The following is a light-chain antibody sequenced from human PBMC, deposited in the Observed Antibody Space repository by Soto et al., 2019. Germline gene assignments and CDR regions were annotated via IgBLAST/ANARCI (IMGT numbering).Light chain of an antibody. CDR1: QSVNSTY. J-gene: IGKJ4*01. CDR2: GAS. CDR3: QQNGDSPI. Sequence: EIVLTQSPGTLSLSPGERATLSCRASQSVNSTYLAWYQQKPGQAPRLLIYGASSRVTGIPDRFSGSGSGTDFTLTISRLEPEDFAVYYCQQNGDSPIFGGGTKVEIK. V-gene: IGKV3-20*01.